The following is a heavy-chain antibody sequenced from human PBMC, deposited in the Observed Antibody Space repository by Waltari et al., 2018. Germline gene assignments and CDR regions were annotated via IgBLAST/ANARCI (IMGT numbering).Heavy chain of an antibody. CDR1: GFPLCVFS. CDR3: ARGYRKAFDI. J-gene: IGHJ3*02. Sequence: EVELVVSGGGLVQPGGSLRLSWAASGFPLCVFSVTGVRQAPGKVLEWVSYIYSSGSTIYYADSVKGRFTISRDDAQNSLYLQMSSLRADDTAVYYCARGYRKAFDIWGQGTMVTVSS. V-gene: IGHV3-48*04. CDR2: IYSSGSTI. D-gene: IGHD1-26*01.